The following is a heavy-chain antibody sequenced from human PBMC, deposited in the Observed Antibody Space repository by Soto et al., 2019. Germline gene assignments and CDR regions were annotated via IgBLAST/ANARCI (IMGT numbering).Heavy chain of an antibody. CDR2: ISAYNGNT. J-gene: IGHJ5*02. V-gene: IGHV1-18*01. CDR1: GYTFTSYG. Sequence: ASVKVSCKASGYTFTSYGISWVRQAPGQGLEWMGWISAYNGNTNYAQKLQGRVTMTTDTSTSTAYMELRSLRSDDTAVYYCARYSGDSVERTPFDPWGQGTLVTVSS. CDR3: ARYSGDSVERTPFDP. D-gene: IGHD2-21*02.